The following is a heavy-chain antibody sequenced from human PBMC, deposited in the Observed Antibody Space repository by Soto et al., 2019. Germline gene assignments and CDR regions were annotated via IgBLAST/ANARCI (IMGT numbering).Heavy chain of an antibody. CDR3: ARSPGYCTNGVCYTVYYFDY. D-gene: IGHD2-8*01. V-gene: IGHV4-59*12. CDR2: IYYSGST. CDR1: GGSISSYY. J-gene: IGHJ4*02. Sequence: PSETLSLTCTVSGGSISSYYWSWIRQPPGKGLEWIGYIYYSGSTNYNPSLKSRVTISVDTSKNQFSLKLSSVTAADTAVYYCARSPGYCTNGVCYTVYYFDYWGQGTLVTVSS.